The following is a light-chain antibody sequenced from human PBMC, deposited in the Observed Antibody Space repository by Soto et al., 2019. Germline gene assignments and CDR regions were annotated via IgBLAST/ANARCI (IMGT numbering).Light chain of an antibody. CDR3: QQLESYPST. J-gene: IGKJ4*01. Sequence: DIQMTQSPSAMSASVGDRFTITCRASQGISSYLAWYQQKPGKAPKLLIYAASTLQSGVPSRFSGSGSGTDFTLTISSLQPGDFATYYCQQLESYPSTFGGGTKVDI. CDR2: AAS. V-gene: IGKV1-9*01. CDR1: QGISSY.